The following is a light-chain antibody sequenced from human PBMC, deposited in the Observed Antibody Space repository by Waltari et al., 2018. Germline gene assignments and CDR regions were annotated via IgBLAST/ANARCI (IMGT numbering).Light chain of an antibody. CDR3: CSYAGRNIWV. V-gene: IGLV2-23*02. J-gene: IGLJ3*02. CDR1: NSVVGFYNL. CDR2: EVI. Sequence: QSALTQPAFVSGSPGQSITIPCTGPNSVVGFYNLVSWYQQHPGKAPELVVYEVISRPSGVSNRFSGSKSGNTASLTISGLQAEDEADYYCCSYAGRNIWVFGGGTKLTVL.